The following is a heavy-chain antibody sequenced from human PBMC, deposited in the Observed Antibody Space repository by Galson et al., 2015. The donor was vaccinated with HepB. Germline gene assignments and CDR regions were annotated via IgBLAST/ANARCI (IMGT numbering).Heavy chain of an antibody. D-gene: IGHD2-2*01. CDR2: ISWNSGSI. V-gene: IGHV3-9*01. CDR3: AKDHRCGGSCYANIDY. CDR1: GFTFDDYA. J-gene: IGHJ4*02. Sequence: SLRLSCAASGFTFDDYAMHWVRQAPGKGLEWVSGISWNSGSIGYADSVKGRFTISRDNAKNSLYLQMNSLRAEDTAVYYCAKDHRCGGSCYANIDYWGQGTLVTVSS.